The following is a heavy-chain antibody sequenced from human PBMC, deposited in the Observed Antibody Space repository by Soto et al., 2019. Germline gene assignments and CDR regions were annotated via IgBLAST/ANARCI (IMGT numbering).Heavy chain of an antibody. CDR1: GFSVSNYY. CDR2: IYSGGDT. Sequence: HLVQSGGGLVQTGGSLRLSCEAFGFSVSNYYMGWVRQAPGKGLEWVSLIYSGGDTYYADSVRGRFTISRDPSKNTLYFQMNILRAEDTAVYFCASEPYSRIGGRWGQGALVSVSS. V-gene: IGHV3-66*01. J-gene: IGHJ4*02. CDR3: ASEPYSRIGGR. D-gene: IGHD6-13*01.